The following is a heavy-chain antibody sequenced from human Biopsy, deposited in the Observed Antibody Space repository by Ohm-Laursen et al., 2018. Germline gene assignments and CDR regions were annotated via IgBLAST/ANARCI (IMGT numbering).Heavy chain of an antibody. V-gene: IGHV3-11*01. D-gene: IGHD6-13*01. J-gene: IGHJ3*02. Sequence: SLRLSCTASGFSFNDYYMSWIRQAPGKRLEWVSYISNSGGTIFYADSVKGRFTVSRDNAKNSLYLHMSSLRADDTAEYYCARHIGSSWEWAFDIWGRGTMVTVSS. CDR2: ISNSGGTI. CDR3: ARHIGSSWEWAFDI. CDR1: GFSFNDYY.